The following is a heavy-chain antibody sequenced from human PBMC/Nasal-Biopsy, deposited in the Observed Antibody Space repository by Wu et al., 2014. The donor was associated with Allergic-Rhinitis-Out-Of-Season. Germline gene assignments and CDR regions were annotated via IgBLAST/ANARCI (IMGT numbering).Heavy chain of an antibody. Sequence: GSTIYYADSVKGRFTISRDNAKNSVHLQMNSLRAEDTAVYYCARIGSNFSYYYMDVWAKGPRSPSP. D-gene: IGHD4-11*01. V-gene: IGHV3-11*04. CDR2: GSTI. CDR3: ARIGSNFSYYYMDV. J-gene: IGHJ6*03.